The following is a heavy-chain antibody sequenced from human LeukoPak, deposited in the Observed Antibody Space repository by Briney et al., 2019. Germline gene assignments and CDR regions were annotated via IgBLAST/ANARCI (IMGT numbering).Heavy chain of an antibody. CDR2: ISGNGGST. CDR3: AKDVLRGYYYYGMDV. D-gene: IGHD1-1*01. Sequence: GGSLRLSCAASGFIFSNYAMSWVRQAPGKGLEWVSGISGNGGSTSYADSVKGRFTISRDNSKNTLYLQMNSLRAEDTAVYYCAKDVLRGYYYYGMDVWGQGTTVTVSS. J-gene: IGHJ6*02. CDR1: GFIFSNYA. V-gene: IGHV3-23*01.